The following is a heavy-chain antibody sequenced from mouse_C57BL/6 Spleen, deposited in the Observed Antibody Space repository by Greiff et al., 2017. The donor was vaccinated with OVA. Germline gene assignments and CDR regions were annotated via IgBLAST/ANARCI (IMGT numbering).Heavy chain of an antibody. Sequence: QVHVKQSGAELARPGASVKMSCKASGYTFTSYTMHWVKQRPGQGLEWIGYINPSSGYTKYNQKFKDKATLTADKSSSTAYMQLSSLTSEDSAVYYCARWLPSMDYWGQGTSVTVSS. CDR1: GYTFTSYT. J-gene: IGHJ4*01. CDR3: ARWLPSMDY. V-gene: IGHV1-4*01. CDR2: INPSSGYT. D-gene: IGHD2-2*01.